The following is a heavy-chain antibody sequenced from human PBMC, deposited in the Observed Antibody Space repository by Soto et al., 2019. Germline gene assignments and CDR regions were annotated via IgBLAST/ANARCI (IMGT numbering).Heavy chain of an antibody. Sequence: ASVRVSCKASGYTFTSYAMHWVRQAPGQRLEWMGWINAGNGNTKYSQKFQGRVTITRDTSASTAYMELSSLRSEDTAVYYCARGLHYDILTGPYDNWFDPWGQGTLVTVSS. J-gene: IGHJ5*02. CDR1: GYTFTSYA. CDR2: INAGNGNT. D-gene: IGHD3-9*01. V-gene: IGHV1-3*01. CDR3: ARGLHYDILTGPYDNWFDP.